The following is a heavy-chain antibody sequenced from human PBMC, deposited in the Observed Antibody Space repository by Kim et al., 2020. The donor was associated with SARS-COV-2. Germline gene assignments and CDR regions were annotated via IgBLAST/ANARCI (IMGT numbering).Heavy chain of an antibody. CDR2: IYYSGST. D-gene: IGHD5-12*01. J-gene: IGHJ5*02. V-gene: IGHV4-59*01. Sequence: SETLSLTCTVSGGSISSYYWSWIRQSPGKGLEWIGYIYYSGSTNYNPSLKSRVTISVDTSKNQFSLKLSSVTAADTAVYYCARVSGGYSGYGGERRFDPWGQGTLVTVSS. CDR1: GGSISSYY. CDR3: ARVSGGYSGYGGERRFDP.